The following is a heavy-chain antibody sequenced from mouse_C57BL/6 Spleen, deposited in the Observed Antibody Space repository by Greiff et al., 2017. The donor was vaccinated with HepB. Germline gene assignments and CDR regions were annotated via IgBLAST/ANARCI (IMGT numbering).Heavy chain of an antibody. CDR3: ARAAGNFDY. CDR2: IDPSDSYT. Sequence: QVQLQQSGAELVKPGASVKLSCKASGYTFTSYWMQWVKQRPGQGLEWIGEIDPSDSYTNYNQKFKGKATLTVDTSSSTAYMQLSSLTSEDSAVYYCARAAGNFDYWGQGTTLTVSS. V-gene: IGHV1-50*01. J-gene: IGHJ2*01. D-gene: IGHD6-1*01. CDR1: GYTFTSYW.